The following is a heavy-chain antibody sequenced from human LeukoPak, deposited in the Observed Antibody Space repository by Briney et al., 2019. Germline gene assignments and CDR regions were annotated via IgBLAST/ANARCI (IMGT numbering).Heavy chain of an antibody. V-gene: IGHV6-1*01. Sequence: SQTLSLTCATSGDSVSSNSAAWNWIRQSPSRGLEWLGRTYYRSKWYNDFAVSVKSRININPDTSKNQFSLHLNSVTPEDTAVYYCARDCVWCAGTEGHWFDPWGQGTLVTVSS. CDR3: ARDCVWCAGTEGHWFDP. J-gene: IGHJ5*02. D-gene: IGHD6-13*01. CDR1: GDSVSSNSAA. CDR2: TYYRSKWYN.